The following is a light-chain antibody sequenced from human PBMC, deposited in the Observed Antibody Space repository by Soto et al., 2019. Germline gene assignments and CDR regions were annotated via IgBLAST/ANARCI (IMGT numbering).Light chain of an antibody. CDR1: SSDVGSYNL. CDR3: CSYASSSTYV. J-gene: IGLJ7*01. V-gene: IGLV2-23*01. Sequence: QSALTQPASVSGSPGQSITISCTGTSSDVGSYNLVSWYQQHPGKAPKLMIYEGTKRPSGVSDRFSGSRSGNTASLTISGLQAEDEADYYCCSYASSSTYVFGRGTQLTVL. CDR2: EGT.